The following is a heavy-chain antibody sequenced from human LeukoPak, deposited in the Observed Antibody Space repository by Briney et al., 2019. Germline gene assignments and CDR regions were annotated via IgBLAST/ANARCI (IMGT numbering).Heavy chain of an antibody. CDR3: ARDLGDYDNYFDY. D-gene: IGHD4-17*01. CDR2: IYYSGST. CDR1: GGSVSSGSYY. Sequence: PSETLSLTCTVSGGSVSSGSYYWSWIRQPPGQGLGWIGYIYYSGSTNYNPSLKSRVTISVDTSKNQFSLKLSSVTAADTAVYYCARDLGDYDNYFDYWGQGTLVTVSS. V-gene: IGHV4-61*01. J-gene: IGHJ4*02.